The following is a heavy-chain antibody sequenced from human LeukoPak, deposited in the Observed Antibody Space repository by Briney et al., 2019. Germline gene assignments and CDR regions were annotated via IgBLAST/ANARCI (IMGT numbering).Heavy chain of an antibody. CDR2: IQSKTDGGTT. V-gene: IGHV3-15*01. CDR3: TTDPNRYYYYMDV. Sequence: GGSLRLSCAASAFIFTNACMSWVRQAPGKGLEWVGHIQSKTDGGTTYYATPVKGRFTISRDDSRNTLYLQMNSLKTEDTAVYYCTTDPNRYYYYMDVWGKGTTVTVSS. CDR1: AFIFTNAC. J-gene: IGHJ6*03.